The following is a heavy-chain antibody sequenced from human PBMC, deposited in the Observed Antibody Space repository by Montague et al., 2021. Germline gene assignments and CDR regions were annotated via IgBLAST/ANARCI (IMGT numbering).Heavy chain of an antibody. Sequence: SLRLSCAASGFSFSSYWMHWVRQAPGKGLLWVSRITLDGSSTTFADSVKGRFTTSRDNAKATLYLQTNSLRVEDTAVYYCARNLASAAPGAFDIWGQGTMVIVSS. D-gene: IGHD6-13*01. J-gene: IGHJ3*02. CDR1: GFSFSSYW. CDR2: ITLDGSST. V-gene: IGHV3-74*01. CDR3: ARNLASAAPGAFDI.